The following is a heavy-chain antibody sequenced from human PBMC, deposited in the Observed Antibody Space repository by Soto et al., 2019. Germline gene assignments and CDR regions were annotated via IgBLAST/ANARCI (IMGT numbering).Heavy chain of an antibody. CDR3: AKGRGDYYDSSGYFDY. CDR1: GFTFDDYA. D-gene: IGHD3-22*01. J-gene: IGHJ4*02. Sequence: TGGSLRLSCAASGFTFDDYAMHWVRQAPGKGLEWVSGISWNSGSIGYADSVKGRFTISRDNAKNSLYLQMNSLRAEDTALYYCAKGRGDYYDSSGYFDYWGQGTLVTVS. CDR2: ISWNSGSI. V-gene: IGHV3-9*01.